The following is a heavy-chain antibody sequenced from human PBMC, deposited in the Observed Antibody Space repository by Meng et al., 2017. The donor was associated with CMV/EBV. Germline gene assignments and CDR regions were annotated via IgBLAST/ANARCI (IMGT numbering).Heavy chain of an antibody. CDR3: ARVWDSGWDY. J-gene: IGHJ4*02. D-gene: IGHD3-22*01. Sequence: VQLRQWGAGLLKPSETLSLTCAVYGGSFSGYYWSWIRQPPGKGLEWIGEINHSGSTNYNPSLKSRVTISVDTSKNQFSLKLSSVTAADTAVYYCARVWDSGWDYWGQGTLVTVSS. CDR1: GGSFSGYY. CDR2: INHSGST. V-gene: IGHV4-34*01.